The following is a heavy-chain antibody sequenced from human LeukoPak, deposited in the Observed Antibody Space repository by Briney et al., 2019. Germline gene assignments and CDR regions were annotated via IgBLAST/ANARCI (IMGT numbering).Heavy chain of an antibody. CDR1: GFTFSSYT. V-gene: IGHV3-21*01. Sequence: GGSLKLSCAASGFTFSSYTMNWVRQAPGKGLEWVSSISSSSSYIYYADSLKGRFTISRDNAKNSLYLQMNSLRAEDTAVYYCARELAAFDIWGQGTMVTASS. D-gene: IGHD1-1*01. CDR3: ARELAAFDI. CDR2: ISSSSSYI. J-gene: IGHJ3*02.